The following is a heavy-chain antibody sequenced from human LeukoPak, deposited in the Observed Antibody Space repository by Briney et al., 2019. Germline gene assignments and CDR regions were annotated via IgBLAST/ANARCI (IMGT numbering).Heavy chain of an antibody. Sequence: GGSLRLSCAASGFTFDDYGMSWVRQAPGKGLEWVSGINWNGGSTGYADSVKGRFTISRDNARNSLYLQMNSLRAEDTAVYYCAKGSGWEMSYYYYYMDVWGKGTTVTISS. CDR1: GFTFDDYG. CDR2: INWNGGST. J-gene: IGHJ6*03. CDR3: AKGSGWEMSYYYYYMDV. V-gene: IGHV3-20*04. D-gene: IGHD1-26*01.